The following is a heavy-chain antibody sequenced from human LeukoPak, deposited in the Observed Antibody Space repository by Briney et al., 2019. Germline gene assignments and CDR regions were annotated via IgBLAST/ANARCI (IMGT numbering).Heavy chain of an antibody. CDR1: GFTFNRYV. J-gene: IGHJ5*02. V-gene: IGHV3-23*01. CDR3: AKGAHSSGWNPNWFDP. Sequence: AGGSLRLSCAASGFTFNRYVMSWVRQAPGKGLEWVSSIYGSGGSAYSADSVKGRFTISRDNSKNTLFLQMNSLRVEDTAIYYCAKGAHSSGWNPNWFDPWGQETPVTVSS. D-gene: IGHD6-19*01. CDR2: IYGSGGSA.